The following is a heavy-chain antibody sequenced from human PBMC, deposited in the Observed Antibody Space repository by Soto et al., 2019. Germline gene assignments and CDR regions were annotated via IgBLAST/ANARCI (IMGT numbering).Heavy chain of an antibody. D-gene: IGHD3-22*01. J-gene: IGHJ4*02. CDR1: GYSFTSYG. V-gene: IGHV1-18*01. Sequence: ASVKVSCKASGYSFTSYGISWVRQAPGQGLEWMGWISAYNGNTNYAQKLQGRVTMTTDTSTSTAYMGLRSLRSDDTAVYYCARDIDSSGHFDYWGQGTLVTVSS. CDR3: ARDIDSSGHFDY. CDR2: ISAYNGNT.